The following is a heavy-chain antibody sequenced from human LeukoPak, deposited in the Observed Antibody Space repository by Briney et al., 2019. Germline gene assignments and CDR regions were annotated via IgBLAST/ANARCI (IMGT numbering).Heavy chain of an antibody. CDR1: GYTFTSYG. CDR3: AREETHHVYYGMDV. J-gene: IGHJ6*02. D-gene: IGHD1-14*01. Sequence: GASVKVSCKASGYTFTSYGISWVRQAPGQGLEWMGWISAYNGNTSYAQKVQGRVTMTTDTSTSTAYMELRSLRSDDTAVYYCAREETHHVYYGMDVWGQGTTVTVSS. CDR2: ISAYNGNT. V-gene: IGHV1-18*01.